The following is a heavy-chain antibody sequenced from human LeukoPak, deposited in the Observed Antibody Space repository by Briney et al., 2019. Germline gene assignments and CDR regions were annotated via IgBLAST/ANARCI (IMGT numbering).Heavy chain of an antibody. CDR2: INHSGST. CDR3: ASRSGSSSWYY. Sequence: SETLSLTCAVYGGSFSGYYWSWLRQPPGKGLEWIGEINHSGSTNYNPSLKSRVTISVDTSKNQFSLKLSSVTAADTAVYYCASRSGSSSWYYWGQGTLVTVSS. D-gene: IGHD6-13*01. V-gene: IGHV4-34*01. J-gene: IGHJ4*02. CDR1: GGSFSGYY.